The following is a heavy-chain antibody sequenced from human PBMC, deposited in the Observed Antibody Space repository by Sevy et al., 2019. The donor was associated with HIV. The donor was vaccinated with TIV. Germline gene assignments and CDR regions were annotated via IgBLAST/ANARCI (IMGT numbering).Heavy chain of an antibody. CDR1: AFTFSGYS. V-gene: IGHV3-21*01. Sequence: GGSLRLSCVASAFTFSGYSMNWVRQAPGKGLEWVSSISSLSNYIYYADSLKGRFTISRDNAKNSLYLQMNSLRAEDTAVYYCARDPERGPVTGSLDYWGQGTLVTVSS. CDR3: ARDPERGPVTGSLDY. J-gene: IGHJ4*02. D-gene: IGHD6-19*01. CDR2: ISSLSNYI.